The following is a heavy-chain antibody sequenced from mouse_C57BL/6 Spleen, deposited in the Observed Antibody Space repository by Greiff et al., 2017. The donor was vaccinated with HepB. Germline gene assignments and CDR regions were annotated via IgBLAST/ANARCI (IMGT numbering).Heavy chain of an antibody. CDR2: IWSGGST. D-gene: IGHD2-2*01. CDR1: GFSLTSYG. V-gene: IGHV2-2*01. Sequence: VQLQQSGPGLVQPSQSLSITCTVSGFSLTSYGVHWVRQSPGKGLEWLGVIWSGGSTDYNAAIISRLSISTDNSKSQVFFKMNSQQADDTAIYYCARSGVTTGYYAMDDWGQGTSVTVSS. CDR3: ARSGVTTGYYAMDD. J-gene: IGHJ4*01.